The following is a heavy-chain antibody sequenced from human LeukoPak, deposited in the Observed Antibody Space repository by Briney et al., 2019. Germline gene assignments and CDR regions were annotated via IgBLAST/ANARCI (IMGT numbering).Heavy chain of an antibody. CDR3: ARDHPSYSGSFTFDI. D-gene: IGHD1-26*01. V-gene: IGHV4-61*01. Sequence: SQALSLTCNVSGVSVSDGRYYWTWIRQHPGKGLEWIGYKYYSGSAKYNPSLKSRLTISIDTSKNQFSLKVTSVTAADTAVYYCARDHPSYSGSFTFDIWGQGTMVTVSS. CDR2: KYYSGSA. CDR1: GVSVSDGRYY. J-gene: IGHJ3*02.